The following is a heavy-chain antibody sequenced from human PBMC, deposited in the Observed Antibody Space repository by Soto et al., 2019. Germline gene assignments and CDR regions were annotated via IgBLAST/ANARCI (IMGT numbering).Heavy chain of an antibody. Sequence: GGSLRLSCAASGFTFSSYAMGWVRQGPGKGLEWVAVVSIGGSTHYADSVRGRFTISRDNSKNTLSLQMNSLAAEDTAVYFCAKRRGSGGHFDYWGQGALVTVSS. CDR2: VSIGGST. D-gene: IGHD3-10*01. J-gene: IGHJ4*02. CDR1: GFTFSSYA. CDR3: AKRRGSGGHFDY. V-gene: IGHV3-23*01.